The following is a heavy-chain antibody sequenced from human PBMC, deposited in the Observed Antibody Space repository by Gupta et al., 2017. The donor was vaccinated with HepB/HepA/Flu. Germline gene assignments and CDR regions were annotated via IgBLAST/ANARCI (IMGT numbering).Heavy chain of an antibody. J-gene: IGHJ6*02. CDR1: GGSISSSSYY. Sequence: QLQLQESGPGLVKPSETLSLTCTVPGGSISSSSYYWGWIRQPPGKGLEWIASIYYSGSTYYNPSLKSRVTISVDTSKNQFSLRLSSVTAADTAVYYCARDVGTSRGYYGMDVWGQGTTVTVSS. V-gene: IGHV4-39*01. D-gene: IGHD3/OR15-3a*01. CDR2: IYYSGST. CDR3: ARDVGTSRGYYGMDV.